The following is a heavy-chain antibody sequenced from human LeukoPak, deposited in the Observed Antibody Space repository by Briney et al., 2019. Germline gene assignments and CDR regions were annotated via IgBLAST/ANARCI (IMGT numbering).Heavy chain of an antibody. D-gene: IGHD3-22*01. CDR1: GGSISSSSYY. CDR2: IYYSGST. J-gene: IGHJ4*02. V-gene: IGHV4-39*07. CDR3: ARDYDSSGYYLRGHFDY. Sequence: PSETLSLTCTVSGGSISSSSYYWGWIRQPPGKGLEWIGSIYYSGSTYYNPSLKSRVTISVDTSKNQFSLKLSSVTAADTAVYYCARDYDSSGYYLRGHFDYWGQGTLVTVSS.